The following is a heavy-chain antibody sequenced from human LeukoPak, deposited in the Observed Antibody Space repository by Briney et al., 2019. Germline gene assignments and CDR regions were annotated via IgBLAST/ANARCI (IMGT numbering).Heavy chain of an antibody. CDR1: GASISSSTYY. Sequence: SETLSLTCNVSGASISSSTYYWGWARQPPGKGLEWIGIGSLSYSGSTYYSPSLKSRITISVDMAKSQSSLKLNSVTAADTAVYYCASNLRFLEWLPDSWGQGTLVTVSS. D-gene: IGHD3-3*01. CDR3: ASNLRFLEWLPDS. V-gene: IGHV4-39*01. CDR2: LSYSGST. J-gene: IGHJ4*02.